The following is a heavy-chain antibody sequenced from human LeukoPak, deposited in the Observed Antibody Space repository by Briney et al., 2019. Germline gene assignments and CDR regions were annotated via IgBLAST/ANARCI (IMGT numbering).Heavy chain of an antibody. CDR2: IYYSGST. D-gene: IGHD1-26*01. J-gene: IGHJ3*02. V-gene: IGHV4-59*01. CDR3: ARDGGIVGANNPAYFDI. CDR1: GGSISSYY. Sequence: SETLSLTCTVSGGSISSYYWSWIRQPPGKGLEWIGYIYYSGSTNNNPSLKSRVAISVDTSKNQFSLNLSSVTAADTAVYYCARDGGIVGANNPAYFDIWGQGTMVTVSS.